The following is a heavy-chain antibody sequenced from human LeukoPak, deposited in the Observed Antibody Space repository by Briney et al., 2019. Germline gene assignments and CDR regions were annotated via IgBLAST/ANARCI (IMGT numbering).Heavy chain of an antibody. V-gene: IGHV1-2*02. D-gene: IGHD3-10*01. Sequence: GDSVKVSCKASGYTFSGTGWYLYWLRQVPGQGLECLGWVYPNNGATAYAQKFQGRVAMTRDTSISTAYMELRGLRPDDTAVYYCAPDGPAQMVELDYWGQGTLVTVSS. CDR2: VYPNNGAT. CDR3: APDGPAQMVELDY. CDR1: GYTFSGTGWY. J-gene: IGHJ4*02.